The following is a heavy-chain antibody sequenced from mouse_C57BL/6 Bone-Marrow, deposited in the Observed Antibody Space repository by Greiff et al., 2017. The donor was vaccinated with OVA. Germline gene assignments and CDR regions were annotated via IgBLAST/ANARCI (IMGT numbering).Heavy chain of an antibody. J-gene: IGHJ2*01. CDR3: ARDTGTYYFDY. Sequence: EVMLEESGGGLVKPGGSLKLSCAASGFTFSSYAMSWVRQTPEKRLEWVATISDGGSYTYYPDNVKGRFTISRDNAKNNLYLQMSHLKSEDTAMYYCARDTGTYYFDYWGQGTTLTVSS. CDR2: ISDGGSYT. V-gene: IGHV5-4*01. D-gene: IGHD4-1*01. CDR1: GFTFSSYA.